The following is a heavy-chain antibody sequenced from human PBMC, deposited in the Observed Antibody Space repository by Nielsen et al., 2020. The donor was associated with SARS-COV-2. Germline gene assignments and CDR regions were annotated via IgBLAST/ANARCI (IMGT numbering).Heavy chain of an antibody. Sequence: SETLSLTCTVSGDSIRGNGFYWGWIRQPPGKGLEWIGSIFYSGIIKYNPSLKSRVSISVDTSKNQFSLKLSSVTAADTAVYYCASDHYYDESGYHYDVGWFDPWGQGILVTVSS. J-gene: IGHJ5*02. CDR1: GDSIRGNGFY. V-gene: IGHV4-39*01. CDR3: ASDHYYDESGYHYDVGWFDP. CDR2: IFYSGII. D-gene: IGHD3-22*01.